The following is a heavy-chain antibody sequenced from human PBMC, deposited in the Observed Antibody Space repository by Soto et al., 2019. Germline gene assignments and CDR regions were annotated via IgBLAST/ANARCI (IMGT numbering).Heavy chain of an antibody. V-gene: IGHV1-69*06. Sequence: SVKVSCKASGGTFSSYAISWVRQAPGQGLEWMGGIIPIFGTANYAQKFQGRVTITADKSTSTAYMELSSLRSEDTAVYYCARAWLRHFDGLPYYGMGVWGQGTTVTVSS. CDR3: ARAWLRHFDGLPYYGMGV. J-gene: IGHJ6*02. CDR1: GGTFSSYA. CDR2: IIPIFGTA. D-gene: IGHD3-9*01.